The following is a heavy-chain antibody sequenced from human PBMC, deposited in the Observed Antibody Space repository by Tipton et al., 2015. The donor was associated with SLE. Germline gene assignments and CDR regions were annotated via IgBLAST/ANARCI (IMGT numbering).Heavy chain of an antibody. D-gene: IGHD3-16*01. J-gene: IGHJ5*02. Sequence: TLSLTCTVSGGSISSYYWSWIRQPPGKGLEWIGYIYYSGSTNYNPSLKSRVTISVDTSKNQFSLKLSSMTAADTAVYYCARVEGDYGVWFDPWGQGTLVTVSS. CDR1: GGSISSYY. CDR3: ARVEGDYGVWFDP. V-gene: IGHV4-59*01. CDR2: IYYSGST.